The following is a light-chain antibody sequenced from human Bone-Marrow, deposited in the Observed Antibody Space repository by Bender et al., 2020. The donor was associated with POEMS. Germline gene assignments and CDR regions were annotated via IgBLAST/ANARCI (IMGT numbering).Light chain of an antibody. CDR2: GYN. Sequence: QSVLTQPPSVSGAPGQRVTISCTGSSSNTGSGYDINWYQHLPGTAPKLLIYGYNNRPSGVPDRFSGSKSGTSASLAITGLQAEDEGDYYCCAYAGSLMFGGGTKVTV. CDR1: SSNTGSGYD. V-gene: IGLV1-40*01. J-gene: IGLJ3*02. CDR3: CAYAGSLM.